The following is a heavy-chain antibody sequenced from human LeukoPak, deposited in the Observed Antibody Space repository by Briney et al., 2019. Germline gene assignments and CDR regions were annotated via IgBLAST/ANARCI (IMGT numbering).Heavy chain of an antibody. Sequence: PSETLSLTCTASSGSISTYYWSWVRQPPGKGLEWIGFIDYSGSANYNPSMKSRVTISVDTSKNQFSLHLSSATAADTAVYFCARRAINSVMFDYWGQGTLVTVSS. CDR1: SGSISTYY. J-gene: IGHJ4*02. V-gene: IGHV4-59*08. CDR2: IDYSGSA. D-gene: IGHD3-16*01. CDR3: ARRAINSVMFDY.